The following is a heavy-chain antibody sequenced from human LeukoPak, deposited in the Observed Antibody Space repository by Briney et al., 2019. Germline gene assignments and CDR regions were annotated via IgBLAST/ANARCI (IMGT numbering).Heavy chain of an antibody. CDR1: GGSISSSSYY. Sequence: PSETLSLTCTVSGGSISSSSYYWGWIRQPPGQGLEWIVSIYYSGSTYYNPSLKSRVTISVDTSKNQFSLKLSSVTAADTAVYYCARASGLRCDFCSGYLTTYYFDYWGQGTLVTVSS. V-gene: IGHV4-39*07. D-gene: IGHD3-3*01. J-gene: IGHJ4*02. CDR3: ARASGLRCDFCSGYLTTYYFDY. CDR2: IYYSGST.